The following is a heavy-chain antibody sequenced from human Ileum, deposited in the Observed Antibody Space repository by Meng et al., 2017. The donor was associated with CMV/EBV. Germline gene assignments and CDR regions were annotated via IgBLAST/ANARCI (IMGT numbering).Heavy chain of an antibody. CDR2: IRNKANSYAT. CDR3: VRVILGVCKHFDY. CDR1: GFTFSDYY. Sequence: SGFTFSDYYMDWVRPAPGKGLEWVGRIRNKANSYATHYAASVKGRFTISRDDSDNSLYLQMISLKTDDTAMYYCVRVILGVCKHFDYWGQGTLVTVSS. J-gene: IGHJ4*02. V-gene: IGHV3-72*01. D-gene: IGHD2-8*01.